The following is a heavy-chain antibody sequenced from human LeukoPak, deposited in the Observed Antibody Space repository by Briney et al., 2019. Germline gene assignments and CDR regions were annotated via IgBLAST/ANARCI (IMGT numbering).Heavy chain of an antibody. CDR2: IYSGGST. CDR3: ARGRGGLGGYYGMDV. V-gene: IGHV3-53*01. D-gene: IGHD2-15*01. CDR1: GFTVSSNY. Sequence: GWSLRLSCAASGFTVSSNYMSWVRQAPGKGLEWVSVIYSGGSTYYADSVKGRFTISRDNSKNTLYLQMNSLRAEDTAVYYCARGRGGLGGYYGMDVWGQGTTVTVSS. J-gene: IGHJ6*02.